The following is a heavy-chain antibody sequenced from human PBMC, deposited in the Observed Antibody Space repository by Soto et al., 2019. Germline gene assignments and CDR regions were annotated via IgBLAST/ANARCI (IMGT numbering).Heavy chain of an antibody. Sequence: GASVKVSCKASGGTFSSYAISWVRQAPGQGLEWMGGIIPIFGTANYAQKSQGRVTITADESTSTAYMELSSLRSEDTAVYYCARDRLSGYYFRFDYWGQGTLVTVSS. V-gene: IGHV1-69*13. J-gene: IGHJ4*02. CDR2: IIPIFGTA. D-gene: IGHD3-22*01. CDR1: GGTFSSYA. CDR3: ARDRLSGYYFRFDY.